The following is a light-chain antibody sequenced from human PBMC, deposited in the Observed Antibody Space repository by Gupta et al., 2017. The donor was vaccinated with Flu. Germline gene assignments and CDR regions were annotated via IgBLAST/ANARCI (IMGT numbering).Light chain of an antibody. V-gene: IGKV2-28*01. CDR2: LGS. CDR3: MQGSQTPWT. J-gene: IGKJ1*01. CDR1: QSLLHSNGYNY. Sequence: DIVMTQSPLSLPVTPGEPASISCRSSQSLLHSNGYNYLDWYLRKPGQSPQLLIYLGSNRASGVPDRFSGSGSGTDFTLKISRVEAEDVGVYYCMQGSQTPWTFGQGTKVEIK.